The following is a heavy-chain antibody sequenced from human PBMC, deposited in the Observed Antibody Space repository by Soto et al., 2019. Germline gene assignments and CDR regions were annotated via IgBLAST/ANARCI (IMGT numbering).Heavy chain of an antibody. D-gene: IGHD6-19*01. CDR3: VRDSGVAADC. V-gene: IGHV3-74*01. CDR2: IKTDGYAT. J-gene: IGHJ4*02. Sequence: ESGGVLVQPGGSLRLSCVASGFTFDSHWMHWVRQAPGEGLVWVSRIKTDGYATAYADSVKGRFTTSRDNTTNTVYLQMNSLRAEDTAVYFCVRDSGVAADCWGQGTLVTVSS. CDR1: GFTFDSHW.